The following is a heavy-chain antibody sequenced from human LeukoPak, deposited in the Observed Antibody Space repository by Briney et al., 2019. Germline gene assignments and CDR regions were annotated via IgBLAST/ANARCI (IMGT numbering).Heavy chain of an antibody. CDR2: ISSSSSYI. CDR1: GFTFSSYS. CDR3: AGGWELLAAIDY. V-gene: IGHV3-21*01. Sequence: PGGSLRLSCAASGFTFSSYSMNWVRQAPGKGLEWVSSISSSSSYIYYADSVKGRFTISRDNAKNSLYLQMNSLRAEDTAVYYCAGGWELLAAIDYWGQGTLVTVSS. D-gene: IGHD1-26*01. J-gene: IGHJ4*02.